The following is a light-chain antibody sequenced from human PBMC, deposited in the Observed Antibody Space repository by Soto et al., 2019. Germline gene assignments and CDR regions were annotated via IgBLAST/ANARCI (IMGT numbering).Light chain of an antibody. CDR1: QSVTTN. V-gene: IGKV3-15*01. CDR2: LAS. CDR3: QQYDNWPPTT. Sequence: EIVMTQSPATLSVSPGDRATLSCRASQSVTTNLAWYQQKPGQPPRLLIYLASTRATGVPARFSGSGSGTEFTLTISSLQSEDFAVYYCQQYDNWPPTTFG. J-gene: IGKJ5*01.